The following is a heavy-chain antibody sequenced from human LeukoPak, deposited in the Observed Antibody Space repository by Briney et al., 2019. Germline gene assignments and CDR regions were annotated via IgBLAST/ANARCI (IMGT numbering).Heavy chain of an antibody. CDR3: ARDWITMIARPQPTYDY. J-gene: IGHJ4*02. CDR1: GYTFTGYY. V-gene: IGHV1-2*02. Sequence: RASVKVSCKASGYTFTGYYMHWVRQAPGQGLEWMGWINPNSGGTNYSQKFQGRVTMTRDTSISTAYMELSRLRSDDTAVYYCARDWITMIARPQPTYDYWGQGTLVTVSS. D-gene: IGHD3-22*01. CDR2: INPNSGGT.